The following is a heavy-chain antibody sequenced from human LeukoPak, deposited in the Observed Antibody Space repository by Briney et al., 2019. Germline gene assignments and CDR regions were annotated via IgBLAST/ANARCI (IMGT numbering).Heavy chain of an antibody. V-gene: IGHV4-39*07. Sequence: SETLSLTCTVSGGSIISATYYWGWIRQSPGKGLEWIGSRYHSGTPYYNPSLQSRVTTSVDTSKNQFSLKVNSVTAADAAVYYCARDNGNNWFDPWGQGTLVAVSS. CDR2: RYHSGTP. D-gene: IGHD3-16*02. CDR1: GGSIISATYY. CDR3: ARDNGNNWFDP. J-gene: IGHJ5*02.